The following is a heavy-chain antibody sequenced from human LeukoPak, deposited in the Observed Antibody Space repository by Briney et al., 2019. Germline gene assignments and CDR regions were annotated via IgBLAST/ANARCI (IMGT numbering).Heavy chain of an antibody. J-gene: IGHJ4*02. CDR2: IIPIFGTA. Sequence: GASVKVSCKASGGTFSSYAISWVRQAPGQGLEWMGGIIPIFGTANYAQKFQGRVTITADESTSTAYMELSSLRSEDTAVYYCVRAMPVAGSFDYWGQGTLVTVSS. V-gene: IGHV1-69*13. D-gene: IGHD6-19*01. CDR1: GGTFSSYA. CDR3: VRAMPVAGSFDY.